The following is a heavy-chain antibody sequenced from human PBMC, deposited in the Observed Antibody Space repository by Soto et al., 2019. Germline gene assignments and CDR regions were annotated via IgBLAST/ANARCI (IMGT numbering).Heavy chain of an antibody. CDR3: ARERGSKSLDV. D-gene: IGHD2-15*01. J-gene: IGHJ6*02. Sequence: PGGSLRLSCVASGFTFSNYWMTWVRQAPGKGLEWVANIKQDGSENCYVDSVKGRFTISRDNAKNSLYLQMNNLRGEDAAVYYCARERGSKSLDVWGQGTTVTVS. CDR1: GFTFSNYW. V-gene: IGHV3-7*03. CDR2: IKQDGSEN.